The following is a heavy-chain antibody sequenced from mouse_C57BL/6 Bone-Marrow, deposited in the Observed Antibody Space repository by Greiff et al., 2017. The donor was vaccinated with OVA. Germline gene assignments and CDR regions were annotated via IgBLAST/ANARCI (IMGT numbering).Heavy chain of an antibody. D-gene: IGHD2-3*01. Sequence: QVQLQQSGAELARPGASVKLSCKASGYTFTSYGISWVKQRTGQGLEWIGEIYPRSGNTYYNEKFKGKATLTADKSSSTAYMELRSLTSEDSAVYFGARRGEWLLRVFDVWGTGTTVTVSS. CDR1: GYTFTSYG. V-gene: IGHV1-81*01. J-gene: IGHJ1*03. CDR3: ARRGEWLLRVFDV. CDR2: IYPRSGNT.